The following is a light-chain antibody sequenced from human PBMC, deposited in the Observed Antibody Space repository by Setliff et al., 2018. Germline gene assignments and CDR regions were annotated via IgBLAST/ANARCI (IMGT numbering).Light chain of an antibody. V-gene: IGLV2-14*01. CDR3: SSYTSLSTRV. Sequence: SALTQPASVSGPPGQSTTISCTGTSSDVGDYKYVSWYQQLPGKAPKLMIFEVSHRPSGPPSLFPGSKSGNTASLSISGLHAEDEAYYFCSSYTSLSTRVFGTGTKVTVL. CDR2: EVS. J-gene: IGLJ1*01. CDR1: SSDVGDYKY.